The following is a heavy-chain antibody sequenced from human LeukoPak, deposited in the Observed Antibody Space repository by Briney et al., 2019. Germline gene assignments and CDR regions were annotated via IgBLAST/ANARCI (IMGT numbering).Heavy chain of an antibody. J-gene: IGHJ6*02. V-gene: IGHV3-23*01. Sequence: GASLTLSCAASGFIFSTYGMIWVRQAPGKGLEWVGGIGGSGESTFYPDSVQGRFTISRDNSKNTLYLQVNSLRAEDTAVYYCAKASLGHHPSYSTMDVWGQGTTVTVSS. CDR3: AKASLGHHPSYSTMDV. D-gene: IGHD2-15*01. CDR2: IGGSGEST. CDR1: GFIFSTYG.